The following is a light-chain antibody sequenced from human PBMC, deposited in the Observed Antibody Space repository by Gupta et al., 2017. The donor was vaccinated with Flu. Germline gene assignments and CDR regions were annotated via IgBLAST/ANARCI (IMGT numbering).Light chain of an antibody. CDR1: SYEIGNNY. J-gene: IGLJ2*01. Sequence: TTSCSGSSYEIGNNYAYWYQQSPGKAPKLLIYENNKRPSGIPERFSGSKSGTTATLNITGLQTGDEADYYCETGDSSRSVVVFGGGTKLTVL. CDR2: ENN. CDR3: ETGDSSRSVVV. V-gene: IGLV1-51*02.